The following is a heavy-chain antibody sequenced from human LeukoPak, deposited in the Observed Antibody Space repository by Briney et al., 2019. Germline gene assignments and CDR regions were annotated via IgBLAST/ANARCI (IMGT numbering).Heavy chain of an antibody. Sequence: WASVKVSCKASGYTFTSYGISWVRQAPGQGLEWMGWISAYNGNTNYAQKLQGRVTMTTDTSTSTAYMELRSLRSDDTAVYYCARPYDYVWGSYRDDHFDYWGQGTLVTVSS. CDR2: ISAYNGNT. CDR1: GYTFTSYG. CDR3: ARPYDYVWGSYRDDHFDY. D-gene: IGHD3-16*02. J-gene: IGHJ4*02. V-gene: IGHV1-18*01.